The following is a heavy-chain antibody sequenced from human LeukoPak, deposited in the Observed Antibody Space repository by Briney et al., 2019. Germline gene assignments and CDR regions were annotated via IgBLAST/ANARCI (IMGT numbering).Heavy chain of an antibody. CDR2: IYYSGST. CDR1: GGSVSSYY. CDR3: ASQMEWLSKDAFDI. V-gene: IGHV4-59*02. D-gene: IGHD3-3*01. Sequence: PSETLSLTCTVSGGSVSSYYWSWIRQPPGKGLEWIGYIYYSGSTNYNPSLKSRVTISVDTSKNQFSLKLSSVTAADTAVYYCASQMEWLSKDAFDIWGQGTMVTVSS. J-gene: IGHJ3*02.